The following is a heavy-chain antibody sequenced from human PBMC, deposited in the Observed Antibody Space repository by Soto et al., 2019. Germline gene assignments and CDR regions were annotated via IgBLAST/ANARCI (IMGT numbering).Heavy chain of an antibody. V-gene: IGHV1-46*01. Sequence: GASVKVSCKASGYTFTSYYMHWVRQAPGQGLEWMGIINPSGGSTSYAQKFQGRVTMTRDTSTSTVYMELSSLRSEDTAVYYCARDRTPRREVVVTYNWFDPWGQGTLVTVS. CDR1: GYTFTSYY. CDR2: INPSGGST. J-gene: IGHJ5*02. D-gene: IGHD3-22*01. CDR3: ARDRTPRREVVVTYNWFDP.